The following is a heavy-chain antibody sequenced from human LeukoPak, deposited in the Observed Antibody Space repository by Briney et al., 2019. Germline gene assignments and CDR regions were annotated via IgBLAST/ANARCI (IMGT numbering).Heavy chain of an antibody. CDR1: GGSVSSGSYY. CDR3: ARDSVVTIFGVGYYYYGMDV. D-gene: IGHD3-3*01. CDR2: IYYSGST. J-gene: IGHJ6*02. V-gene: IGHV4-61*01. Sequence: SETLSLTCTVSGGSVSSGSYYWSWIRQPPGKGLEWIGYIYYSGSTNYNPSLKSRVTISVDTSKNQFSLKLSSVTAADTAVYYCARDSVVTIFGVGYYYYGMDVWGQGTTVTVSS.